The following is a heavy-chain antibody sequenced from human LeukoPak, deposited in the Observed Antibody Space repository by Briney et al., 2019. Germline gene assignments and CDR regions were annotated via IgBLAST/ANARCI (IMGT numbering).Heavy chain of an antibody. Sequence: PGGSLRLSCAASGFTFSSYGMNWVRQAPGKGLEWVSSISSSSSYIYYADSVKGRFTISRDNAKNSLYLQMNSLRAEDTAVYYCARDDRGYGDPFDYWGQGTLVTVSS. CDR2: ISSSSSYI. J-gene: IGHJ4*02. CDR3: ARDDRGYGDPFDY. D-gene: IGHD4-17*01. V-gene: IGHV3-21*01. CDR1: GFTFSSYG.